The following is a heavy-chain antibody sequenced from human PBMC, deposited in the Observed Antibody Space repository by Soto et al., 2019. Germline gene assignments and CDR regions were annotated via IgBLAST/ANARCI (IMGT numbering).Heavy chain of an antibody. CDR2: INPNSGGT. CDR1: GYTFTGYY. V-gene: IGHV1-2*02. Sequence: AASVKVSCKASGYTFTGYYMHWVRQAPGQGLEWMGWINPNSGGTNYAQKFQGRVTMTRDTSISTAYMELSRLRSDDTAVYYCARERGGCSSTSCPQRRYYYYGMDVWGQGTTVTVSS. D-gene: IGHD2-2*01. J-gene: IGHJ6*02. CDR3: ARERGGCSSTSCPQRRYYYYGMDV.